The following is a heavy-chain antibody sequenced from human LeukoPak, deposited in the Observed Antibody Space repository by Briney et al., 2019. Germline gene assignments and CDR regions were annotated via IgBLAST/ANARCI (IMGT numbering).Heavy chain of an antibody. D-gene: IGHD6-13*01. CDR3: AKAGQQLVPYYFDY. CDR1: GFTFSSYA. V-gene: IGHV3-23*01. Sequence: GGSLRLSCAASGFTFSSYAMSWVRQAPGKGLEWVSGTSASGGSTYYADSVKGRFTISRDNSKNTLYLQMNSLRAEDTAVYYCAKAGQQLVPYYFDYWGQGTLVTVSS. CDR2: TSASGGST. J-gene: IGHJ4*02.